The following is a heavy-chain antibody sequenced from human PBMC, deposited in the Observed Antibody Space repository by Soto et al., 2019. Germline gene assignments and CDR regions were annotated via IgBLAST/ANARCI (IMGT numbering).Heavy chain of an antibody. D-gene: IGHD5-12*01. V-gene: IGHV2-5*02. Sequence: ESGPTLVKPTQTLTLTCTFSGFSLRTRGVAVGWFRQPPGKALEWLALIYWDEDKWYSPSLKSRLTIADDTSKNQVVLTMTNVDPVDTATYYCAHRPRGYAYYFDYWGQGILVTVSS. CDR3: AHRPRGYAYYFDY. CDR2: IYWDEDK. CDR1: GFSLRTRGVA. J-gene: IGHJ4*02.